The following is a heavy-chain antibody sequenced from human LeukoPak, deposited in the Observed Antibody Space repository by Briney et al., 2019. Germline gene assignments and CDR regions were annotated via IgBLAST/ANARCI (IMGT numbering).Heavy chain of an antibody. D-gene: IGHD3-10*01. CDR3: AREGITMVRGAINWFDP. Sequence: ASVKVSCKASGYTFTGYYMHWVRQAPGQGLEWMGWINPNSGGTNYAQKFQGRVTMTRDTSISTAYMELSSLRSEDTAVYYCAREGITMVRGAINWFDPWGQGTLVTVSS. J-gene: IGHJ5*02. V-gene: IGHV1-2*02. CDR1: GYTFTGYY. CDR2: INPNSGGT.